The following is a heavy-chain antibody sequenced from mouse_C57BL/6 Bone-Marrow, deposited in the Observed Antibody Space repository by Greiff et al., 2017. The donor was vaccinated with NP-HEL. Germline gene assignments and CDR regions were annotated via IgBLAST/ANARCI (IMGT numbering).Heavy chain of an antibody. CDR1: GYSFTSYY. V-gene: IGHV1-66*01. Sequence: QVQLQQSGPELVKPGASVKISCKASGYSFTSYYIHWVKQRPGQGLEWIGWIYPGSGNTKYNEKFKGKATLTAETSSSTAYMQLSSLTSEDSAVYYCARSYYYGSSYPYAMDYWGQGTSVTVSS. CDR3: ARSYYYGSSYPYAMDY. J-gene: IGHJ4*01. CDR2: IYPGSGNT. D-gene: IGHD1-1*01.